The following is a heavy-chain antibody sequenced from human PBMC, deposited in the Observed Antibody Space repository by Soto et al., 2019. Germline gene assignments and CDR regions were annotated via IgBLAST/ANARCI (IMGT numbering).Heavy chain of an antibody. Sequence: VASVKVSCKASGGTFSSYAISWVRQAPGQGLEWMGGIIPIFGTANYAQKFQGRVTITADESTSTAYMELSSLRSEDTAVYYCALGYYYYGMDVWGQRPTVTAAS. CDR2: IIPIFGTA. CDR1: GGTFSSYA. D-gene: IGHD3-16*01. V-gene: IGHV1-69*13. J-gene: IGHJ6*02. CDR3: ALGYYYYGMDV.